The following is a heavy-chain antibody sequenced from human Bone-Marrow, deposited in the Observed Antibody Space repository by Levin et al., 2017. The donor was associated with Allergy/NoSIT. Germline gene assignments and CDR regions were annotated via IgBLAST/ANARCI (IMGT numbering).Heavy chain of an antibody. V-gene: IGHV3-23*01. D-gene: IGHD3-10*01. CDR1: GFSFSSYA. CDR3: AKELYGSGSGLYYYGMDV. J-gene: IGHJ6*02. CDR2: ISGSGGGT. Sequence: GESLKISCAASGFSFSSYAMSWVRQAPGKGLEWISLISGSGGGTYNADSVKGRFIISRDNSKNTLDLQMNSLRADDTAVYYCAKELYGSGSGLYYYGMDVWGQGTTVTVSS.